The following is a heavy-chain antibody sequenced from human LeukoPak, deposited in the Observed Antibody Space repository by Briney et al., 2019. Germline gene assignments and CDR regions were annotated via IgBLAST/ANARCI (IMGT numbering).Heavy chain of an antibody. J-gene: IGHJ6*03. V-gene: IGHV4-59*12. D-gene: IGHD3-3*01. CDR2: IYYSGST. Sequence: SETLSLTCTVSGGSISSYYWSWIRQPPGKGLEWIGYIYYSGSTNYKPSLKSRVTISVDTSKNQFSLKLSSVTAADTAVYYCARASPSDFWSGYYWRYYYYMDVWGKGTTVTVSS. CDR1: GGSISSYY. CDR3: ARASPSDFWSGYYWRYYYYMDV.